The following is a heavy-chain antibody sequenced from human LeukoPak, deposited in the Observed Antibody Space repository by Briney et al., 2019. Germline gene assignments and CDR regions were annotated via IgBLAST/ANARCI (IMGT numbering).Heavy chain of an antibody. CDR1: GGSISSYY. CDR2: IYYSGST. V-gene: IGHV4-59*01. Sequence: SETLSLACTVSGGSISSYYWSWIRQPPRKGLEWIGYIYYSGSTNYNPSLKSRVTISVDTSKNQFSLKLSSVTAADTAVYYCARSYYYDSSGYYYYFDYWGQGTLVTVSS. CDR3: ARSYYYDSSGYYYYFDY. J-gene: IGHJ4*02. D-gene: IGHD3-22*01.